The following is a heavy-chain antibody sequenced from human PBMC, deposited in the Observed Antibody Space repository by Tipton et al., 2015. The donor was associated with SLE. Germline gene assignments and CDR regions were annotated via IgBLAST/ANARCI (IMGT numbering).Heavy chain of an antibody. CDR3: ARGGPRFLEWLLDY. D-gene: IGHD3-3*01. Sequence: RSLRLSCAASGFTFSSYGMHWVRQAPGKGLEWVAVIWYDGSNKYYADSVKGRFTISRDNSKNTLYLQMNSLRAEDTAVYYCARGGPRFLEWLLDYWGQGTLVTVSS. V-gene: IGHV3-33*01. CDR1: GFTFSSYG. CDR2: IWYDGSNK. J-gene: IGHJ4*02.